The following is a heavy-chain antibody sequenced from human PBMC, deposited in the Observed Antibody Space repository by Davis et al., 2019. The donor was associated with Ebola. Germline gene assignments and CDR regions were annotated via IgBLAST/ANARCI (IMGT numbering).Heavy chain of an antibody. CDR2: ISGNGGST. Sequence: GGSLRFSCAASGFTVSSNYMSWVRQAPGKGLEWVSTISGNGGSTYSADSVKGRFIISRDNSKNTLYLQMNSLRAEDTAVYYCARHDYGDSHFDYWGQGTLVTVSS. J-gene: IGHJ4*02. D-gene: IGHD4-17*01. V-gene: IGHV3-23*01. CDR3: ARHDYGDSHFDY. CDR1: GFTVSSNY.